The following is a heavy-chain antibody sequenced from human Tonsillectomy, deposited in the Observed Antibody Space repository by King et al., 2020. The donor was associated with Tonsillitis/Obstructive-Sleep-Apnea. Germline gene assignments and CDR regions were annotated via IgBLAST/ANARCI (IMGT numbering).Heavy chain of an antibody. CDR2: ISYDGSNE. CDR1: GFTFSNYA. Sequence: VQLVQSGGGVVQPGRSLRLSCAASGFTFSNYAMHWVRQAPGKGLEWVAVISYDGSNEYYADSVKGRFTISRDNSKNTLYLQMNSLRPEDTAVYYCARDVKSRIVVLPAAMDYYYYYMDVWGKGTTVTVSS. V-gene: IGHV3-30*04. D-gene: IGHD2-2*01. CDR3: ARDVKSRIVVLPAAMDYYYYYMDV. J-gene: IGHJ6*03.